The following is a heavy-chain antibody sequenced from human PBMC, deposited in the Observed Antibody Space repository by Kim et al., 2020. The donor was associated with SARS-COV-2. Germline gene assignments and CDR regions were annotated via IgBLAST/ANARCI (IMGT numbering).Heavy chain of an antibody. V-gene: IGHV5-10-1*01. Sequence: GESLKISCKGSGYSFTSYWISWVRQMPGKGLEWMGRIDPSDSYTNYSPSFQGHVTISADKSISTAYLQWSSLKASDTAMYYCARRGDSGSYYGYYYYYGMDVWGQGTTVTVSS. J-gene: IGHJ6*02. CDR3: ARRGDSGSYYGYYYYYGMDV. D-gene: IGHD1-26*01. CDR1: GYSFTSYW. CDR2: IDPSDSYT.